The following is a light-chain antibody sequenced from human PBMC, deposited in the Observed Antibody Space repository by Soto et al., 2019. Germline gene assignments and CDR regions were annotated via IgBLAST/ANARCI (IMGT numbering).Light chain of an antibody. CDR1: SSNIGNNY. V-gene: IGLV1-51*01. CDR3: TTWDSSLSAGV. Sequence: QSVLTQPPSLSAAPGQKVTSSCSGGSSNIGNNYVSWSQQLPGTAAKLLIYDNDKRPAGIPDRFSGSKSGTSATLGVTGLQTGDEGDYYCTTWDSSLSAGVFGGGTKLTVL. CDR2: DND. J-gene: IGLJ2*01.